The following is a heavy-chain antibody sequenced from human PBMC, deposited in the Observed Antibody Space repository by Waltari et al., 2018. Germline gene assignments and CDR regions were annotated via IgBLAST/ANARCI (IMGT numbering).Heavy chain of an antibody. CDR2: ISFDGSKI. J-gene: IGHJ4*02. Sequence: QMVESGGGVVQPGRSLRLSCEVSGFTFSTYGMHWVRQAPGKVLEWVAFISFDGSKIKYGDSVKGRLTISRDNSRLFLQLNSLTAVDTAMYFCARGGGLYYNDGSGPIDYWGQGTLVTVSS. CDR1: GFTFSTYG. V-gene: IGHV3-33*05. CDR3: ARGGGLYYNDGSGPIDY. D-gene: IGHD3-22*01.